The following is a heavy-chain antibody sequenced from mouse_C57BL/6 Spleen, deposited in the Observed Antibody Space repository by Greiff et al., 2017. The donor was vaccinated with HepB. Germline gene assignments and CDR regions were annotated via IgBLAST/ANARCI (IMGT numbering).Heavy chain of an antibody. J-gene: IGHJ2*01. D-gene: IGHD2-5*01. CDR2: INPSTGGT. CDR1: GYSFTGYY. V-gene: IGHV1-42*01. Sequence: EVQLQQSGPELVKPGASVKISCKASGYSFTGYYMNWVKQSPEKSLEWIGEINPSTGGTTYNQKFKAKATLTVDKSSSTAYMQLKSLTSEDSAVYYCARRGYSNYEDYWGQGTTLTVSS. CDR3: ARRGYSNYEDY.